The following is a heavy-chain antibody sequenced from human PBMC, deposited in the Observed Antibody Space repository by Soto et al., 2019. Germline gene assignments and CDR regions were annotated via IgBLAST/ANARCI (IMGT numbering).Heavy chain of an antibody. CDR2: VVGSGTSV. J-gene: IGHJ4*02. CDR1: GFTFSMYT. CDR3: VRETNWDYDY. V-gene: IGHV3-48*01. Sequence: EVQLVESGGGLVQPGGSLRLSCVASGFTFSMYTMNWVRQAPGKGLEWLSCVVGSGTSVYYTDSVEGRFSISRDNAKNSLFLQMNSLRAEDTAVYYCVRETNWDYDYWGQGTLVTVSS. D-gene: IGHD1-7*01.